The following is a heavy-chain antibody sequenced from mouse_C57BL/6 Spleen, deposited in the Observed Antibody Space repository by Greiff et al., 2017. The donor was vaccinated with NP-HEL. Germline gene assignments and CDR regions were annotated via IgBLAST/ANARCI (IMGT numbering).Heavy chain of an antibody. CDR1: GYTFTSYW. D-gene: IGHD1-1*01. CDR2: IDPSDSET. V-gene: IGHV1-52*01. CDR3: ARYYYGSSYPYAMDY. Sequence: QVQLKQPGAELVRPGSSVKLSCKASGYTFTSYWMHWVKQRPIQGLEWIGNIDPSDSETHYNQKFKDKATLTVDKSSSTAYMQLSSLTSEDSAVYYCARYYYGSSYPYAMDYWGQGTSVTVSS. J-gene: IGHJ4*01.